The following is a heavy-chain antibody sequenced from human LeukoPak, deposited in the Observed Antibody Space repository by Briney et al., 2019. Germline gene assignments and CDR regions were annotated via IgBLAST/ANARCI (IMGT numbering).Heavy chain of an antibody. CDR2: IYYSGST. D-gene: IGHD3-3*01. CDR1: GGSISSYY. J-gene: IGHJ4*02. CDR3: ARKGGEWFDSLYCDY. V-gene: IGHV4-59*01. Sequence: PSETLSLTCTVSGGSISSYYWSWIRQPPEKGLEWIGYIYYSGSTNYNPSLKSRVTISVDTSKNQFSLRLSSVTAADTAVYYCARKGGEWFDSLYCDYWGQGTLVTVSS.